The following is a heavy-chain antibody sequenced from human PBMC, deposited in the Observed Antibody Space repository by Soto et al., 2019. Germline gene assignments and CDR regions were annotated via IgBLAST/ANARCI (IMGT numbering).Heavy chain of an antibody. D-gene: IGHD3-3*01. V-gene: IGHV1-8*01. Sequence: ASVEVSCKASGYTFTSYDINWVRQATGQGLEWMGWMNPNSGNTGYAQKFQGRVTMTRNTSISTAYMELSSLRSEDTAVYYCARGSHNPSERITIFGVVIYYYYGMDVWGQGTTVTVSS. CDR2: MNPNSGNT. CDR1: GYTFTSYD. CDR3: ARGSHNPSERITIFGVVIYYYYGMDV. J-gene: IGHJ6*02.